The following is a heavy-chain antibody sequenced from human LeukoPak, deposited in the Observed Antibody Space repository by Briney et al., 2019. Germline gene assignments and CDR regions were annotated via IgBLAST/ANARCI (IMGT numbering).Heavy chain of an antibody. D-gene: IGHD3-3*01. CDR2: IYYSGST. J-gene: IGHJ6*02. CDR1: GGSISSYY. V-gene: IGHV4-59*01. CDR3: ARGYDFWSGYSLGMDV. Sequence: SETLSLTCTVSGGSISSYYWSWIRQPPGKGLEWIGYIYYSGSTNYNPSLKSRVTISVDTSKNQFSLKLSSVTAADTAVYYCARGYDFWSGYSLGMDVWGQGNPGHRLL.